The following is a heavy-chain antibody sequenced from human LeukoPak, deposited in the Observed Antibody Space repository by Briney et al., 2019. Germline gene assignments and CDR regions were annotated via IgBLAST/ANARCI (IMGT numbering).Heavy chain of an antibody. Sequence: GESLKISCKGSGYSFTSYWIGWVRQMPGKGLEWMGTIYPGDSDTRYSPSFQGQVTISADKSISTAYLQWSSLKASDTAMYYCARVGRYCSSTSCLDPNYWGQGTLVTVSS. CDR3: ARVGRYCSSTSCLDPNY. V-gene: IGHV5-51*01. J-gene: IGHJ4*02. CDR2: IYPGDSDT. CDR1: GYSFTSYW. D-gene: IGHD2-2*01.